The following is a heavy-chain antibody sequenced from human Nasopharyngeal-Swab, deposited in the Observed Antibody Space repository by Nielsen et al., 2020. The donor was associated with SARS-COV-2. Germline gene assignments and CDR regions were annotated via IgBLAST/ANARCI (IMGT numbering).Heavy chain of an antibody. CDR3: ARDACSGGSCYSLYYYYGMDV. CDR1: GGSISSGCYY. J-gene: IGHJ6*02. D-gene: IGHD2-15*01. Sequence: SETLSLTCTVSGGSISSGCYYWSWIRQHPGKGLEWIGYIYYSGSTYYNPSLKSRVTISVDTSTNQFSLKLSSVTAADTAVYYCARDACSGGSCYSLYYYYGMDVWGQGTTVTVSS. V-gene: IGHV4-31*03. CDR2: IYYSGST.